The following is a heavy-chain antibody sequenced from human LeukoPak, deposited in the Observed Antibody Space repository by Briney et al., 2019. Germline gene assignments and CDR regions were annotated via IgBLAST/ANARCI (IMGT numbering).Heavy chain of an antibody. V-gene: IGHV1-2*02. CDR1: GGTFSSYA. CDR2: INPNSADT. J-gene: IGHJ3*02. CDR3: ARETTDDAFDI. D-gene: IGHD4-17*01. Sequence: ASVKVSCKASGGTFSSYATSWVRQAPGQGLEWMGWINPNSADTNYAQKFQGRVTMTRDTSISTAYMELSRLRSDDTAVYYCARETTDDAFDIWGQGTMVTVSS.